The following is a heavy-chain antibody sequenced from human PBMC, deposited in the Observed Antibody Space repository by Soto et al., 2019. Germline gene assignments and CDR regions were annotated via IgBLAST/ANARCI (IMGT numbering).Heavy chain of an antibody. D-gene: IGHD3-22*01. J-gene: IGHJ4*02. CDR3: ARDRLYYYDSSGYADY. V-gene: IGHV3-33*01. Sequence: GGSLRLSCVASGFTFSSYGMHWVRQAPGKGLEWVAVIWYDGSNKYYADSVKGRFTISRDNSKNTLYLQMNSLRAEDTAVYYCARDRLYYYDSSGYADYWGQGTLVTVSS. CDR2: IWYDGSNK. CDR1: GFTFSSYG.